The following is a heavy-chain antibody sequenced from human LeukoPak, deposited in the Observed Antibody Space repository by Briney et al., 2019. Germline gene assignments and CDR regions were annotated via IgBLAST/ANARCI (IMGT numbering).Heavy chain of an antibody. CDR3: AKMVSSSWAFFDY. J-gene: IGHJ4*02. V-gene: IGHV3-7*01. D-gene: IGHD6-13*01. CDR2: IKQDGSEK. CDR1: GFTFSSYW. Sequence: GGSLRLSCAVSGFTFSSYWMSWVRQAPGKGLEWVATIKQDGSEKYYVDSVKGRFTISRDNAKNSLYLQMNSLRAEDTAVYYCAKMVSSSWAFFDYWGQGTLVTVSS.